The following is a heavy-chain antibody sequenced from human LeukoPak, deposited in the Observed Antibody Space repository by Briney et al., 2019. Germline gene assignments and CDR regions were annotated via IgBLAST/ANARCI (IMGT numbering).Heavy chain of an antibody. CDR2: ISGSGSKT. V-gene: IGHV3-23*01. Sequence: GGSLRLSCTASGFTFSSYAMSWVRQAPGKGLEWGIGISGSGSKTYYADPVKGRFTKTRDNTKHTLYVQMNTLRAEDTAVYYCAKDLNGDLRGYYYYYMDVWGKGTTVTVSS. CDR3: AKDLNGDLRGYYYYYMDV. J-gene: IGHJ6*03. CDR1: GFTFSSYA. D-gene: IGHD2-8*01.